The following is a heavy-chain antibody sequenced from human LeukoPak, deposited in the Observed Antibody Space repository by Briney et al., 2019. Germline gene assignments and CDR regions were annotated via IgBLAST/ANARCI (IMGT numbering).Heavy chain of an antibody. V-gene: IGHV3-20*04. J-gene: IGHJ4*02. Sequence: TGGSLRLSCAASGGTTDDYGMSWVRQAPGKGLEWVSGINWDGTNTYYAESVKGRFTISRGSAEKSLYLQMNSLRDDDTAFYYCVKDVSSNWYSFDYWGQGTLVTVSS. CDR2: INWDGTNT. CDR3: VKDVSSNWYSFDY. D-gene: IGHD6-13*01. CDR1: GGTTDDYG.